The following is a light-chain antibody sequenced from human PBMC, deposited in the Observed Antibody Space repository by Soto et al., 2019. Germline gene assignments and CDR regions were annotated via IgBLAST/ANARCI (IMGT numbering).Light chain of an antibody. CDR2: DAS. CDR3: QQRSNLPQNT. J-gene: IGKJ2*01. V-gene: IGKV3-11*01. CDR1: QRVSSY. Sequence: EIVLTQSPATLSLSPGERATLSCRASQRVSSYLAWYQQKPGQAPRLLIYDASNRATGIPARFSGGGSGTDFTLTISSLEPEDFAVYYCQQRSNLPQNTFGQGTKLEIK.